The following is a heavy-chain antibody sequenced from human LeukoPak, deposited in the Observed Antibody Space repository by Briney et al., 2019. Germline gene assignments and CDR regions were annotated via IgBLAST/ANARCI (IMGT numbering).Heavy chain of an antibody. Sequence: GGSLRLPCAASGFTFSSYGMHWVRQAPGKGLERVAVISYDGSNKYYADSVKGRFTISRDNSKNTLYLQMNSLRAEDTAVYYCAVGGAYYYDSIRYWGQGTLVTVSS. V-gene: IGHV3-30*03. CDR1: GFTFSSYG. J-gene: IGHJ4*02. CDR3: AVGGAYYYDSIRY. D-gene: IGHD3-22*01. CDR2: ISYDGSNK.